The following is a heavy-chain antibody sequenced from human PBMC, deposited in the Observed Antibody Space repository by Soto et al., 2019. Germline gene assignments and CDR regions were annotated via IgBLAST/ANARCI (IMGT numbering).Heavy chain of an antibody. CDR2: MNPNSGNT. Sequence: ASVKVSCKASGYTFTSYDINWVRQATGQGLEWMGWMNPNSGNTGYAQKFQGRVTMTRNTSISTAYMELSRLRSDDTAVYYCATSLRGYCSSTSCYADYYYGMDVWGQGTTVTVSS. J-gene: IGHJ6*02. V-gene: IGHV1-8*01. CDR1: GYTFTSYD. CDR3: ATSLRGYCSSTSCYADYYYGMDV. D-gene: IGHD2-2*01.